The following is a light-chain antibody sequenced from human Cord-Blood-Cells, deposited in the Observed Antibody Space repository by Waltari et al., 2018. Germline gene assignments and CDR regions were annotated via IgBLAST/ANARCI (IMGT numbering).Light chain of an antibody. V-gene: IGLV2-14*01. Sequence: QSALTQPASVSGSPGPSITISCTGTSSDAGGYNYVSCYQQHPGKAPKLMIYDVSNRPSGVSNRFSGSKSGNTASLTISGLQAEDEADYYCSSYTSSSTPLYVFGTGTKVTVL. CDR3: SSYTSSSTPLYV. CDR2: DVS. CDR1: SSDAGGYNY. J-gene: IGLJ1*01.